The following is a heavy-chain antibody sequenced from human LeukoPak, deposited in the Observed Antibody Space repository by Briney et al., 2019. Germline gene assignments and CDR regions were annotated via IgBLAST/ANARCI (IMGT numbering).Heavy chain of an antibody. Sequence: SETLSLTCVVYGGSFSGYYWSWIRQPPGKGLEWIGEINHSGSTNYNPSLKSRVTISVDTSKNQFSLKLSSVTAADTAMYYCANSVGLWGKGTTVTVSS. CDR1: GGSFSGYY. CDR3: ANSVGL. D-gene: IGHD4-23*01. CDR2: INHSGST. J-gene: IGHJ6*04. V-gene: IGHV4-34*01.